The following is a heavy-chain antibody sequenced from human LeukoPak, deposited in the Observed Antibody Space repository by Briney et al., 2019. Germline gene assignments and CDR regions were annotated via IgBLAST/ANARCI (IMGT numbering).Heavy chain of an antibody. J-gene: IGHJ5*02. D-gene: IGHD2-15*01. CDR1: GFTVSTNY. CDR3: ARGYCSGNSCYPGGS. CDR2: IYVDGNT. Sequence: GGSLRLSCAASGFTVSTNYMNWVRQAPGKGLAWVSVIYVDGNTLYADSVKGRFTISRDTSKNTLYLQMHSLRVEDTALYYCARGYCSGNSCYPGGSWGQGTLVTVSS. V-gene: IGHV3-66*02.